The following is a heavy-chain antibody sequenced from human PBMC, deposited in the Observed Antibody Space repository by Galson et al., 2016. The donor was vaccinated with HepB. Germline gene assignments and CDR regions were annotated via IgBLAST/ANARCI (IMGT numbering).Heavy chain of an antibody. Sequence: QSGAEVKKAGESLKISCKASGYNFPYYWIGWVRQKPGKGLEWMGIIYPGDSEIRYSPSFQGQVTMSVDKSISTAFLQWSSLKASDTAMYYCARQYNFWCGYSESYFGMDVWGQGTTLTVSS. CDR3: ARQYNFWCGYSESYFGMDV. J-gene: IGHJ6*02. CDR2: IYPGDSEI. CDR1: GYNFPYYW. D-gene: IGHD3-3*01. V-gene: IGHV5-51*01.